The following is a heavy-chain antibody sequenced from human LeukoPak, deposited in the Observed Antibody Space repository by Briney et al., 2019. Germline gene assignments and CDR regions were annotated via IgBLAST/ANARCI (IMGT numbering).Heavy chain of an antibody. CDR3: ASGGDMRYFDS. V-gene: IGHV4-59*01. J-gene: IGHJ4*02. CDR2: VYYRGST. D-gene: IGHD2-21*02. Sequence: SETLSLTCTVSGGSISGYYWSWIRQPPGKGLEWIGYVYYRGSTNYNPSLKSRVTISLDTSKNQFSLKLSSVTAADTAVYYCASGGDMRYFDSWGQGTLVTVSS. CDR1: GGSISGYY.